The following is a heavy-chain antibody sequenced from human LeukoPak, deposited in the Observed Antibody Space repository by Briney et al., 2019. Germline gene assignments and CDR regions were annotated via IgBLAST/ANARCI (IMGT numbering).Heavy chain of an antibody. CDR3: ARAGRRYYYDSSGYYRLDY. CDR1: GGSISTYY. J-gene: IGHJ4*02. D-gene: IGHD3-22*01. Sequence: PSETLSLTCTVSGGSISTYYWTWIRQPPGKGLEWIGYIYYSGSTNYNPSLKSRVTISVDMSKNQFSLKLSSVTAADTAVYYCARAGRRYYYDSSGYYRLDYWGQGTLVTVSS. V-gene: IGHV4-59*01. CDR2: IYYSGST.